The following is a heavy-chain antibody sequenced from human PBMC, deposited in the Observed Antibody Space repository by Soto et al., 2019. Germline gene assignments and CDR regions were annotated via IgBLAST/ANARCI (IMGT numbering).Heavy chain of an antibody. Sequence: SETLSLTCAVSGYSISSGYYWGWIRQPPGKGLEWIGSIYHSGSTYYNPSLKSRVTISVDTSKNQSSLKLSSVTAADTAVYYCAREMIVVVITKWWFDPWGQGTLVTVS. CDR1: GYSISSGYY. J-gene: IGHJ5*02. CDR2: IYHSGST. D-gene: IGHD3-22*01. CDR3: AREMIVVVITKWWFDP. V-gene: IGHV4-38-2*02.